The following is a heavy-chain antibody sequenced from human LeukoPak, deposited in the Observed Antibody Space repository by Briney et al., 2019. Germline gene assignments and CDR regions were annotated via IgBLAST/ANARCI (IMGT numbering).Heavy chain of an antibody. J-gene: IGHJ4*02. D-gene: IGHD1-1*01. CDR1: GFTFSSYS. V-gene: IGHV3-21*01. CDR3: ARDRNWNDLSLPFDY. CDR2: ISSSSSYI. Sequence: GGSLRLSCAASGFTFSSYSMNWVRQAPGKGLEWVSSISSSSSYIYYADSVKGRFTISRDNAKNPLYLQMNSLRAEDTAVYYCARDRNWNDLSLPFDYWGQGTLVTVSS.